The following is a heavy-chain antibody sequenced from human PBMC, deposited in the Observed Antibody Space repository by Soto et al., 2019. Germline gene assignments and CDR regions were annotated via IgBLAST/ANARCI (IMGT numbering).Heavy chain of an antibody. D-gene: IGHD2-2*01. J-gene: IGHJ3*02. Sequence: PGGYLRLSCAASGFTFSSYAMSWVRQAPGKGLEWVSIIGGGGVNTYYADSVKGRFTISRDNSINALYLQMSSLRAGDTAVYYCAKGILVKPPGSRALDIWGQGTMVTVSS. CDR2: IGGGGVNT. CDR3: AKGILVKPPGSRALDI. V-gene: IGHV3-23*01. CDR1: GFTFSSYA.